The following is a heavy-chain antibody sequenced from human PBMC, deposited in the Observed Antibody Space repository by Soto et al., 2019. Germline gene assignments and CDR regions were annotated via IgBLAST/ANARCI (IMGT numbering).Heavy chain of an antibody. CDR1: GFTFSSYA. D-gene: IGHD5-12*01. V-gene: IGHV3-30-3*01. Sequence: QVQLVASGGGVVQPGRSLRLSCAASGFTFSSYAMHWVRQAPGKGLEWVAVISYDGGNKYYADSVKGRFTISRDKSKNTPYLQMNRLRAEDTAVYYGASADVRDISRPWSLVDDWGQGTLVTVSS. CDR3: ASADVRDISRPWSLVDD. J-gene: IGHJ4*02. CDR2: ISYDGGNK.